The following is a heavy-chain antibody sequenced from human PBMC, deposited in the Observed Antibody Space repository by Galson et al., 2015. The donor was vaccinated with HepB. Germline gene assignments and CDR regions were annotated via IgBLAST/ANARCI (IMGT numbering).Heavy chain of an antibody. Sequence: SLRLSCAASGFTVSSNYMSWVRQAPGKGLEWVSSISSSSSYIYYADSVKGRFTISRDNAKNSLYLQMNSLRAEDTAVYYCARVREGYGSGSRRYYYYMDVWGKGTTVTVSS. CDR2: ISSSSSYI. D-gene: IGHD3-10*01. CDR3: ARVREGYGSGSRRYYYYMDV. CDR1: GFTVSSNY. V-gene: IGHV3-21*01. J-gene: IGHJ6*03.